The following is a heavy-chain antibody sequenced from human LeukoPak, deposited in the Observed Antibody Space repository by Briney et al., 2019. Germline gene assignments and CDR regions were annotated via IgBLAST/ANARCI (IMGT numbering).Heavy chain of an antibody. J-gene: IGHJ4*02. D-gene: IGHD6-19*01. V-gene: IGHV4-34*01. CDR1: GGSFSGYY. CDR2: INHSGST. Sequence: PSETLSLTCAVYGGSFSGYYWSWIRQPPGKGLEWIGEINHSGSTNYNPPLNSRVTMSVDTSKNQFSLKLTSVTAADTAVYYCARGTYNSGWNIDYWGQGILVTVSS. CDR3: ARGTYNSGWNIDY.